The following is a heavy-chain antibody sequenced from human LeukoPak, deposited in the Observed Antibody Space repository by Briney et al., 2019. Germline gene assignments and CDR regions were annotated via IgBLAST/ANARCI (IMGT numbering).Heavy chain of an antibody. V-gene: IGHV5-51*01. Sequence: GESLKISCKGSGYSFTSYWIGWVRQMPGKGLEWMGIIYPGDSDTRYSPSFQGQVTISADKSISTAYLQWSSLKASDTAMYYCARHRRGYSGYEGGNWFDHWGQGTLVTVSS. CDR3: ARHRRGYSGYEGGNWFDH. CDR1: GYSFTSYW. D-gene: IGHD5-12*01. CDR2: IYPGDSDT. J-gene: IGHJ5*02.